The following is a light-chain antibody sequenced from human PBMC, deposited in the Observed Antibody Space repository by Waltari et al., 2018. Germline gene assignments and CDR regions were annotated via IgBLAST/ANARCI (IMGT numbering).Light chain of an antibody. CDR1: QSVSSSY. CDR2: GAS. Sequence: EIVLTQSPGTLSLSPGERAPLSCRASQSVSSSYLAWYQQKPGQAPRLLIYGASSRATGIPDRFSGSGSATDFTLTISRLEPEDFAVYYCQQYGSPLWTFGQGTKVAIK. CDR3: QQYGSPLWT. J-gene: IGKJ1*01. V-gene: IGKV3-20*01.